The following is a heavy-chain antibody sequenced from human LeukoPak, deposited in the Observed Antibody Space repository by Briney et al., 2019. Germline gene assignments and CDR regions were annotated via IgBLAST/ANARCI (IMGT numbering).Heavy chain of an antibody. CDR2: ISYDGSNK. D-gene: IGHD3-16*01. V-gene: IGHV3-30*04. CDR1: GFTFSSYA. CDR3: ARARGAFDY. J-gene: IGHJ4*02. Sequence: GGSLRLSCAASGFTFSSYAMHWVRQAPGKGLEWVAVISYDGSNKYYADSVKGGFTISRDNSKNTLYLQMNSLRAEDTAVYYCARARGAFDYWGQGTLVTVSS.